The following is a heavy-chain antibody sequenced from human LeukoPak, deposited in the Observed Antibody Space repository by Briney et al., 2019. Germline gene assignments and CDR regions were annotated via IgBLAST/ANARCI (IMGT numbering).Heavy chain of an antibody. CDR2: IYSGGST. CDR1: GFTVKSTY. CDR3: VREGFKTTGDY. D-gene: IGHD1-1*01. J-gene: IGHJ4*02. Sequence: GGSLRLSCAASGFTVKSTYMSWVRQAHGKGLEWVGVIYSGGSTYYSDAVKDRFIISRDNSENTIYLEMNNLRAEDTAVYYCVREGFKTTGDYWGQGTLVTVSS. V-gene: IGHV3-66*01.